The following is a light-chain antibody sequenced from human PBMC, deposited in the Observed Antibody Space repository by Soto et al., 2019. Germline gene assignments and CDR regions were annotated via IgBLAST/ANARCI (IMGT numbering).Light chain of an antibody. CDR3: QQRSHPVT. V-gene: IGKV3D-20*02. J-gene: IGKJ4*01. CDR2: GAS. Sequence: EIVLTQSPVILSLSPGERATLSCRASQSVSSSYLAWYQQKPGQAPRLLIYGASRRATGIPDRFSGSGSGTDFTLTISRLEPEDFAVYYCQQRSHPVTFGGGTKVDIK. CDR1: QSVSSSY.